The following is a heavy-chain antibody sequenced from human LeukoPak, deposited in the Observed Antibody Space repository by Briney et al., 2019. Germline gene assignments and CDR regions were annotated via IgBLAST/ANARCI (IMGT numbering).Heavy chain of an antibody. D-gene: IGHD6-13*01. CDR1: GFTFSNYW. Sequence: GGSLRLSCVASGFTFSNYWMHWVRQAPGKGLVWVSRIKTDGSRTNYADSVKGRFTISRDNAKNTVYLEMNSLRSEDTAVYYCARAIGSSWGKVDYWGQGTLVTVSS. V-gene: IGHV3-74*01. CDR3: ARAIGSSWGKVDY. J-gene: IGHJ4*02. CDR2: IKTDGSRT.